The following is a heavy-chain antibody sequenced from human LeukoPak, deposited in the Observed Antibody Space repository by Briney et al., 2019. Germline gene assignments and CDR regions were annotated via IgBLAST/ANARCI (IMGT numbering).Heavy chain of an antibody. V-gene: IGHV3-23*01. CDR3: AKAAFSIVGATNLFDY. Sequence: GGSLRLSCAASGFTFSSYGMSWVRQAPGKGLEWVSGISGSGGSTYYADSVKGRFTISRDNSKNTLYLQMNSLRAEDTAVYYCAKAAFSIVGATNLFDYWGQGTLVTVSS. J-gene: IGHJ4*02. CDR1: GFTFSSYG. D-gene: IGHD1-26*01. CDR2: ISGSGGST.